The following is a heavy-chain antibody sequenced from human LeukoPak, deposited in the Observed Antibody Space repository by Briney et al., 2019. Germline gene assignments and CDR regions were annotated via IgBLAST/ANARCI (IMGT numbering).Heavy chain of an antibody. CDR2: ISGGGVTT. CDR3: PRQSYASGWSPFDY. CDR1: GFTFSSYA. J-gene: IGHJ4*02. V-gene: IGHV3-23*01. Sequence: GGSLRLSCAASGFTFSSYAMSWVRQAPGKGLEWVSTISGGGVTTYYADSAKGRFTISRDNSKNTLYLQMNSLRAEDTAVYYCPRQSYASGWSPFDYWGQGILVTVSS. D-gene: IGHD6-19*01.